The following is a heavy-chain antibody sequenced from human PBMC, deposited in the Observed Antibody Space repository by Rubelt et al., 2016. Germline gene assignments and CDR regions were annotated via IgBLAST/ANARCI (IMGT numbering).Heavy chain of an antibody. CDR2: IHYSGST. J-gene: IGHJ6*02. V-gene: IGHV4-39*01. CDR1: GGSISSSSYY. D-gene: IGHD3-22*01. CDR3: ARRYDSSGYYSRLYGMDV. Sequence: QLQLQESGPGLVKPSETLSLTCTVSGGSISSSSYYWGWIRQPPGKGLEWIGWIHYSGSTYYNPSLKSRFTISVCTAKSQFSLKLSSVTAADTAVYYWARRYDSSGYYSRLYGMDVWGQGTTVTVSS.